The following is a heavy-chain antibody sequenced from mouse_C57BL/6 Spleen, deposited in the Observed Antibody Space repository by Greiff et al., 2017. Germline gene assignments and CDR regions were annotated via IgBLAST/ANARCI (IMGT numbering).Heavy chain of an antibody. CDR3: ARSLIPYGSSPFAY. Sequence: EVQLQQSGPELVKPGASVKIPCKASGYTFTDYNMDWVKQSHGKSLEWIGDINPNNGGTIYNQKFKGKATLTVDKSSSTAYMELRSLTSEDTAVYYCARSLIPYGSSPFAYWGQGTLVTVSA. D-gene: IGHD1-1*01. CDR1: GYTFTDYN. J-gene: IGHJ3*01. CDR2: INPNNGGT. V-gene: IGHV1-18*01.